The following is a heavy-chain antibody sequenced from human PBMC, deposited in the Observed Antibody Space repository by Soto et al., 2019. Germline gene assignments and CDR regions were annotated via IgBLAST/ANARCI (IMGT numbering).Heavy chain of an antibody. J-gene: IGHJ6*03. CDR2: IYSGGST. CDR3: ARIRGYSYGTYYYYYYMDV. Sequence: EVQLVESGGGLVQPGGSLRLSCAASGFTVSSNYMSWVRKAPGKGLEWVSVIYSGGSTYYAGSVKGRFTISRHNSKNTLSLQMNSLRAEDTAVYYCARIRGYSYGTYYYYYYMDVWGKGTKVTVSS. V-gene: IGHV3-53*04. CDR1: GFTVSSNY. D-gene: IGHD5-18*01.